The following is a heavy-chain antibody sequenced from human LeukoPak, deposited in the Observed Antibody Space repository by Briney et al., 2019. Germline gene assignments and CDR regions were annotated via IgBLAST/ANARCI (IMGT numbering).Heavy chain of an antibody. CDR1: GGSISSSSDY. D-gene: IGHD6-6*01. J-gene: IGHJ4*02. Sequence: SETLSLTCTVSGGSISSSSDYWGWIRQPPGKGLEWIGSIYYSGSTYYNPSLESRVTISVDTSKNQFSLKVSSVTAADTAVYYCARRGASSSEEYWGQGTLVIVSS. V-gene: IGHV4-39*01. CDR3: ARRGASSSEEY. CDR2: IYYSGST.